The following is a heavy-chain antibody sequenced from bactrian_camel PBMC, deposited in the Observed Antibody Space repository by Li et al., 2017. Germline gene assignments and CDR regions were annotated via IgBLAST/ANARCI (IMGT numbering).Heavy chain of an antibody. CDR2: ISRSRTT. J-gene: IGHJ4*01. CDR1: RVTSTW. Sequence: VQQVESGGGSVQAGGSLRLSCVISRVTSTWMAWFRQAPGKEREGVAAISRSRTTYYADSVKGRFTISRDIFKDTVFLQMNSLKPEDTAVYYCAAVRKSTTDDALMTDDYSYWGQGTQVTVS. CDR3: AAVRKSTTDDALMTDDYSY. V-gene: IGHV3S53*01. D-gene: IGHD2*01.